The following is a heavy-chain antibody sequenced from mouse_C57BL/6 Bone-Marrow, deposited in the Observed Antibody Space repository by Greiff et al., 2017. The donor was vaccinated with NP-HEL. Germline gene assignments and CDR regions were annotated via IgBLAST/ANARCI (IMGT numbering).Heavy chain of an antibody. V-gene: IGHV14-4*01. CDR2: IDPENGDT. J-gene: IGHJ1*03. D-gene: IGHD2-3*01. Sequence: EVQLLESGAELVRPGASVKLSCTASGFNIKDDYMHWVKQRPEQGLEWIGWIDPENGDTEYASKFQGKATLTADTSSNTAYLQLSSLTSEDPAVYYCTRGLLHWYFDVWGTGTTVTVAS. CDR3: TRGLLHWYFDV. CDR1: GFNIKDDY.